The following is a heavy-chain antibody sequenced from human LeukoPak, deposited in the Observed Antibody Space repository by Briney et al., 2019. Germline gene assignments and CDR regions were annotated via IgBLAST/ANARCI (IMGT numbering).Heavy chain of an antibody. D-gene: IGHD2-2*01. Sequence: ASVKVSCKASGYTFTSYDIHWVRQATGQGLEWMGWINPNRDNTGYAQKFQGRVTITRNTSISTAYMELNSLRSEDTAVYYCAKVCTSCYLGYYMDVWGKGTMVTVSS. CDR3: AKVCTSCYLGYYMDV. CDR1: GYTFTSYD. J-gene: IGHJ6*03. V-gene: IGHV1-8*03. CDR2: INPNRDNT.